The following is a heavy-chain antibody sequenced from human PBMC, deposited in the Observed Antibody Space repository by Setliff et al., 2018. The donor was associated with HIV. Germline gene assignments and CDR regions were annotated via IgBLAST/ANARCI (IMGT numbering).Heavy chain of an antibody. CDR1: GYIFISYG. V-gene: IGHV1-3*01. CDR2: INAGNGNT. D-gene: IGHD6-19*01. CDR3: ALIRLGAVAGFDY. J-gene: IGHJ4*02. Sequence: ASVKVSCKASGYIFISYGFSWVRQAPGQRLEWMGWINAGNGNTKYSQKFQGRVTFTGDTSASTAYMELSSLRSQDTAVYYCALIRLGAVAGFDYWGQGILVTVSS.